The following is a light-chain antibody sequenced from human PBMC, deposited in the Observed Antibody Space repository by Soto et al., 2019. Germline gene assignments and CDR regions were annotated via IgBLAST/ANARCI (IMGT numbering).Light chain of an antibody. V-gene: IGKV1-33*01. CDR3: QQYDSYWT. Sequence: DVQMTQSPSSLSAAVCDRVTITCQASHDISDYLNWYQHKPGEAPKLLIYDASKLEAGVPSRFSGSGSGTDFTLTISGLQPDDFATYYCQQYDSYWTFGQGTKVDIK. CDR2: DAS. CDR1: HDISDY. J-gene: IGKJ1*01.